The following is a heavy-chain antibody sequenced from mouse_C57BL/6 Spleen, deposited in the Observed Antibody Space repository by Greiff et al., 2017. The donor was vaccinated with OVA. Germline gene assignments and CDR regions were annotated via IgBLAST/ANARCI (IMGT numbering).Heavy chain of an antibody. CDR3: TGYDGYYVPAWFAY. CDR2: IDPETGGT. V-gene: IGHV1-15*01. J-gene: IGHJ3*01. Sequence: VQLQQSGAELVRPGASVTLSCKASGYTFTDYEMHWVKQTPVHGLEWIGAIDPETGGTAYNQKFKGKAILTADKSSSTAYMELRSLTSEDSAVYYCTGYDGYYVPAWFAYWGQGTLVTVSA. D-gene: IGHD2-3*01. CDR1: GYTFTDYE.